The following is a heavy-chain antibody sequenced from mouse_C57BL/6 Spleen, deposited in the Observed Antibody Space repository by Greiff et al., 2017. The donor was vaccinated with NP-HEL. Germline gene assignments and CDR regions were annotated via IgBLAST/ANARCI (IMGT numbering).Heavy chain of an antibody. CDR2: INYDGSST. Sequence: EVQRVESEGGLVQPGRSMKLSCTASGFTFSDYYMAWVRQVPEKGLEWVANINYDGSSTYYLDSLKSRFIISRDNAKNILYLQMSSLKSEDTATYYCARDGTTVVAHWYFDVWGTGTTVTVSS. CDR3: ARDGTTVVAHWYFDV. CDR1: GFTFSDYY. V-gene: IGHV5-16*01. J-gene: IGHJ1*03. D-gene: IGHD1-1*01.